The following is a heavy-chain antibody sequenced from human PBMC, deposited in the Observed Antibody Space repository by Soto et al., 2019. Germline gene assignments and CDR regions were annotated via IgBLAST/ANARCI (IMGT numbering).Heavy chain of an antibody. CDR3: ARLKVFGVVISDY. CDR2: IYYSGST. CDR1: GGSISSSSYY. V-gene: IGHV4-39*01. Sequence: QLQLQESGPGLVKPSETLSLTCTVSGGSISSSSYYWGWIRQPPGKGLEWIGSIYYSGSTYYNPSLKSRVTISVDTSKNQFSLKLSSVTAADTAVYYCARLKVFGVVISDYWGQGTLVTVSS. D-gene: IGHD3-3*01. J-gene: IGHJ4*02.